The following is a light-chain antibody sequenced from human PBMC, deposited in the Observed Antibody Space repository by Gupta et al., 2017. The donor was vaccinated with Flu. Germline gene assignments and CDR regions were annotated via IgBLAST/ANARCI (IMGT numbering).Light chain of an antibody. CDR2: ATS. J-gene: IGKJ1*01. V-gene: IGKV3-15*01. CDR1: ESVGSE. CDR3: QQYKKWPPWA. Sequence: LMTQSPATLSVSPGERATLSCRASESVGSELAWYQQKPGQAPRLLIYATSTRDTGITARFSGSGSGAEFTLTISSRQSEDFAVYYCQQYKKWPPWAFGRGTKVEIK.